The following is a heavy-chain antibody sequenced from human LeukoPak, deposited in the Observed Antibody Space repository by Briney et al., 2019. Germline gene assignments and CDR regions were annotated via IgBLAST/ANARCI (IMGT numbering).Heavy chain of an antibody. CDR1: GFTFSSYS. V-gene: IGHV3-48*01. J-gene: IGHJ4*02. CDR2: ISYTGTI. Sequence: GGSLRLSCAASGFTFSSYSMNWVRQAPGKGLEWVSYISYTGTIYYADSVKGRFTISRDNAKNSLYPHMNSLRAEDTAVYYCTRGPRALDYWGQGTLVTVSS. CDR3: TRGPRALDY.